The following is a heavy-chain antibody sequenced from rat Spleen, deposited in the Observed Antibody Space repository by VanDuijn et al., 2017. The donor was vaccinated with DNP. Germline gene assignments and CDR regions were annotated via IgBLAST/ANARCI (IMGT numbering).Heavy chain of an antibody. D-gene: IGHD1-7*01. CDR2: ITAISGIT. CDR1: GFTFSNFG. CDR3: ARWTRYFDY. J-gene: IGHJ2*01. Sequence: EVQLVESGGGSVQPGRSLKLSCAASGFTFSNFGMAWVRQAPKKGLEWVATITAISGITYYRDSVEGRFTISRDDARSSLYLQMDSLRSEDTATYYCARWTRYFDYWGQGVMVTVSS. V-gene: IGHV5S13*01.